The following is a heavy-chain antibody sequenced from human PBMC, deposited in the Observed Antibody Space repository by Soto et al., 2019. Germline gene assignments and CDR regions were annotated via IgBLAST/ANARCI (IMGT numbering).Heavy chain of an antibody. CDR3: ARGRYGDY. D-gene: IGHD1-1*01. V-gene: IGHV1-18*01. Sequence: QVHLVQSGAEVKKPGASVKVCCKGSGYGFTTYGITWVRQAPGQGLEWMAWISAHNGNTNYAQKLQGRVTVTRDTSTSTAYMELRSLRSDDTAVYYCARGRYGDYWGQGALVTVSS. J-gene: IGHJ4*02. CDR2: ISAHNGNT. CDR1: GYGFTTYG.